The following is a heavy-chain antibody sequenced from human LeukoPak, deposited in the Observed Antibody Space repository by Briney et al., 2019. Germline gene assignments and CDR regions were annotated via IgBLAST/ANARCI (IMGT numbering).Heavy chain of an antibody. CDR1: GGSFSISGYY. CDR3: ARGWEQWPFGDY. Sequence: SETLTLTCTVSGGSFSISGYYWGWIRQPPGKGLEWIGSIYYSGSTYYNPSLKSRVTISVDTSKNQFSLKRSSVAAADTAVYYCARGWEQWPFGDYWGQGTLVTVSS. D-gene: IGHD6-19*01. CDR2: IYYSGST. V-gene: IGHV4-39*07. J-gene: IGHJ4*02.